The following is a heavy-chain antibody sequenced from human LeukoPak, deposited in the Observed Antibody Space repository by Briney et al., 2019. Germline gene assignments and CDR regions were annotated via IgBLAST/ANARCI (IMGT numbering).Heavy chain of an antibody. Sequence: GASVKVSCKASGYTFTDYYMHWVRQAPGQGLEWMGWINPKSGATNYAQRVQGRVTMTRDTSIRTGYMELSRLRSDDTAIYYCARGAYCSSITCLGGHPGYYYYMDVWGKGTTVTVSS. CDR1: GYTFTDYY. V-gene: IGHV1-2*02. J-gene: IGHJ6*03. CDR2: INPKSGAT. D-gene: IGHD2-2*01. CDR3: ARGAYCSSITCLGGHPGYYYYMDV.